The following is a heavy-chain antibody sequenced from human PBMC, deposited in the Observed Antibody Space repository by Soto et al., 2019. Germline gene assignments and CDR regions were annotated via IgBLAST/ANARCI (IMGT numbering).Heavy chain of an antibody. D-gene: IGHD2-21*01. CDR3: VKAGVRDLIVEVPVYFDI. J-gene: IGHJ4*02. Sequence: GGSLRLSCTASGFSFGDSAMSWFRQAPGKGLEWVGFVRSPTYGGATEYAASVKGRFSISRDNAKKSLYLQMNSLRPDDTAFYFCVKAGVRDLIVEVPVYFDIWGLGTLVTVSS. CDR1: GFSFGDSA. CDR2: VRSPTYGGAT. V-gene: IGHV3-49*03.